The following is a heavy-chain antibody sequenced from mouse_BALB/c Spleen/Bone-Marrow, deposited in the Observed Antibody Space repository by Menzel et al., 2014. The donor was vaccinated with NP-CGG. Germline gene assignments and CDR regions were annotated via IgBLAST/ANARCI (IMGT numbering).Heavy chain of an antibody. Sequence: EVKLVESGGGLVQPGDSLRLSCAPSGFTFTDYYMNWVRQPPGKALEWLGFIRNKANGYTTEYSASVKGRFTISRDSSQSILYLQMNTLRAEDSATYYCARDRGLTYFDYWGQGTTLTVSS. J-gene: IGHJ2*01. CDR2: IRNKANGYTT. CDR3: ARDRGLTYFDY. V-gene: IGHV7-3*02. D-gene: IGHD2-4*01. CDR1: GFTFTDYY.